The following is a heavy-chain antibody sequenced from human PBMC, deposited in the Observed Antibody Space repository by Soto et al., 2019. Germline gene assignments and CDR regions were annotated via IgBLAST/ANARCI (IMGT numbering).Heavy chain of an antibody. CDR2: ISGSGGST. CDR3: AKDFSFILYSSGSLFDY. V-gene: IGHV3-23*01. D-gene: IGHD3-22*01. CDR1: LFTFSSYA. Sequence: VGSLRLSCSSSLFTFSSYAMSLVLHAPVKVLEWVSAISGSGGSTYYADSVKGRFTISRDNSKNTLYLQMNSLRAEDTAVYYCAKDFSFILYSSGSLFDYWGQGTLVTVSS. J-gene: IGHJ4*02.